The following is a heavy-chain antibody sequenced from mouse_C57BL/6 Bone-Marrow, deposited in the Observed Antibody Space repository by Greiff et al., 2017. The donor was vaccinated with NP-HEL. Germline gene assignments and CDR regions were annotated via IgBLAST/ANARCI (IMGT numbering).Heavy chain of an antibody. V-gene: IGHV5-6*01. CDR3: ASPIYYYGSRFAY. J-gene: IGHJ3*01. CDR2: ISSGGSYT. D-gene: IGHD1-1*01. CDR1: GFTFSSYG. Sequence: EVQGVESGGDLVKPGGSLKLSCAASGFTFSSYGMSWVLQTPDKRLEWVATISSGGSYTYYPDSVKGRFTISRDNAKNTLYLQMSSLKSEDTAMYYCASPIYYYGSRFAYWGQGTLVTVSA.